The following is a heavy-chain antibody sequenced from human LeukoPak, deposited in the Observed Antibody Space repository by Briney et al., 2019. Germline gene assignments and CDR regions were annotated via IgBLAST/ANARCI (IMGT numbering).Heavy chain of an antibody. V-gene: IGHV1-69*05. Sequence: ASVKVSCKASGGTFSSYAISWVRQAPGQGLEWMGGIIPIFGTANYAQKFQGRVTITTDESTSTTYMELSSLRSEDTAVYYCARRGYSYNYFDYWGQGTLVTVSS. J-gene: IGHJ4*02. D-gene: IGHD5-18*01. CDR1: GGTFSSYA. CDR2: IIPIFGTA. CDR3: ARRGYSYNYFDY.